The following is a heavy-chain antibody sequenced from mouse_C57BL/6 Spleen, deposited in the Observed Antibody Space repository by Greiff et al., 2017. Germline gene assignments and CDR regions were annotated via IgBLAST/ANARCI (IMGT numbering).Heavy chain of an antibody. CDR3: ARSATIVTRDYFDY. V-gene: IGHV1-72*01. Sequence: QVQLQQSGAELVKPGASVKLSCKASGYTFTSYWMHWVKQRPGRGLEWIGRIAPNSGGTKYNEKFKNKATLTVYKPSRTDYVQLSSLTSEDSAFFYCARSATIVTRDYFDYWGQGTTLTVSS. D-gene: IGHD2-5*01. J-gene: IGHJ2*01. CDR2: IAPNSGGT. CDR1: GYTFTSYW.